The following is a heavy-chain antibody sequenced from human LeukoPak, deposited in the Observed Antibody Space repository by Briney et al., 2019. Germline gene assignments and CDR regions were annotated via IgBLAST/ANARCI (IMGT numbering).Heavy chain of an antibody. CDR2: IPYDGSNK. J-gene: IGHJ4*02. D-gene: IGHD3-22*01. CDR3: AKGNYYDSSGPGDYFDY. V-gene: IGHV3-30*18. Sequence: HPGGSLRLSCAASGFTFSSYGMHWVRQAPGKGLEWVAVIPYDGSNKYYADSVKGRFTISRDNSKNTLYLQMNSLRAEDTAVYYCAKGNYYDSSGPGDYFDYWGQGTLVTVSS. CDR1: GFTFSSYG.